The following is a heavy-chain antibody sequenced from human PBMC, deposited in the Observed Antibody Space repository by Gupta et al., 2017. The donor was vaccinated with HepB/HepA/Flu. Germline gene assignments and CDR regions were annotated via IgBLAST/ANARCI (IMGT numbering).Heavy chain of an antibody. CDR3: ARDQCRDGYNLRY. CDR2: ISYDGRNK. D-gene: IGHD5-24*01. J-gene: IGHJ4*02. CDR1: GFTFSSYA. V-gene: IGHV3-30*04. Sequence: QVQLVESGGGVVQPGRSLRLSCAASGFTFSSYAMHWVRQAPGKGLEWVAVISYDGRNKYYSYAVKGRFTISRYNANNTMYPQLNRMRAEDTDVYYCARDQCRDGYNLRYWGQGTLVTVSS.